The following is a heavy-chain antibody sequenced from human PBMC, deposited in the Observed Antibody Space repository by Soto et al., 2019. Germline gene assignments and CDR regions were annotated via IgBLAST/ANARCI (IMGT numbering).Heavy chain of an antibody. D-gene: IGHD3-10*01. CDR1: GFTFSLYT. Sequence: PGGSLRLSCAASGFTFSLYTMVWVRQAPGKGLERVSCVSPGTTYTYYADSVKGRFTISRDDAKKSVYLQMNSLTAEDTALYYGAFAFISPEGSSGPWGQGSLCAVAS. J-gene: IGHJ5*02. V-gene: IGHV3-21*03. CDR2: VSPGTTYT. CDR3: AFAFISPEGSSGP.